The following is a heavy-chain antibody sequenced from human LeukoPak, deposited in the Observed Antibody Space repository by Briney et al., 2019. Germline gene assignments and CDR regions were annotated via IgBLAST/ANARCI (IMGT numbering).Heavy chain of an antibody. Sequence: ASVKVSCKASGYTFTGYYMDWVRQAPGQGLEWMGWINPNSGGTNYAQKFQGRVTMTRDTSISTAYMELSRLRSDDTAVYYCARGRVCSGGTCYSGRDYFDYWGQGTLVTVSS. CDR2: INPNSGGT. J-gene: IGHJ4*02. V-gene: IGHV1-2*02. CDR3: ARGRVCSGGTCYSGRDYFDY. CDR1: GYTFTGYY. D-gene: IGHD2-15*01.